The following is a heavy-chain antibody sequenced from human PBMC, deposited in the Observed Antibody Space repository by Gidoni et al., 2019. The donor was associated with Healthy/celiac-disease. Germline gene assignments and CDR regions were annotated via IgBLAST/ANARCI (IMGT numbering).Heavy chain of an antibody. D-gene: IGHD6-13*01. CDR1: GFTFDDYA. CDR2: ISGDGGST. Sequence: EVQLVESGGGVVQPGGSLRLSCAASGFTFDDYAMHWVRQAPGKGLEWVSLISGDGGSTYYADSVKGRFTISRDNSKNSLYLQMNSLRTEDTALYYCAKDIAAAGPYYYYGMDVWGQGTTVTVSS. CDR3: AKDIAAAGPYYYYGMDV. V-gene: IGHV3-43*02. J-gene: IGHJ6*02.